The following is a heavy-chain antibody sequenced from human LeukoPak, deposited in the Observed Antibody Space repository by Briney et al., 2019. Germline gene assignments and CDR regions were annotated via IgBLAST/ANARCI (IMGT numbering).Heavy chain of an antibody. CDR2: ISSSGTTI. Sequence: GGSLRLSCAASGFTFSDYYMSWIRQAPGKGLEWLSYISSSGTTIYYADSLKGRFTISRDNAKNSLYLQMNSLRAEDTAVYYCAGDGGNSYFDYWGQGTLVTVSS. CDR3: AGDGGNSYFDY. J-gene: IGHJ4*02. D-gene: IGHD4-23*01. V-gene: IGHV3-11*01. CDR1: GFTFSDYY.